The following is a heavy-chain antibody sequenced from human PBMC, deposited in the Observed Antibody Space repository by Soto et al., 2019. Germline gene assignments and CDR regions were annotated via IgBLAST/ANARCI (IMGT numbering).Heavy chain of an antibody. V-gene: IGHV3-15*07. CDR3: AYYRDSRAVPFDS. Sequence: EVQLVESGGGLVKPGESLRLSCTASGLTLTDAWMKWVRQAPGKGLEWVGRLKSKTNGGTADYAAPVRGRFTILRDDSKNMLYLQTNSLKTEDTAVYYCAYYRDSRAVPFDSWGQGTLVTVSS. J-gene: IGHJ4*02. CDR1: GLTLTDAW. CDR2: LKSKTNGGTA. D-gene: IGHD3-22*01.